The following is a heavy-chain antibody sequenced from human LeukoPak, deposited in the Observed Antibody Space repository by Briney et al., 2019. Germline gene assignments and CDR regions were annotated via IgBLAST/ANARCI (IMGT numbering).Heavy chain of an antibody. CDR1: VGSLSGVS. Sequence: PSETLSLTCRVSVGSLSGVSSTWIRHPARRGLGWIGQIYASGSTNYNPSLKGRVTISLNESKNQFSLVLSSVTDADTAVYYCAREVKRINYIDVWGKGTTVTVSS. CDR2: IYASGST. V-gene: IGHV4-4*07. J-gene: IGHJ6*03. D-gene: IGHD2-15*01. CDR3: AREVKRINYIDV.